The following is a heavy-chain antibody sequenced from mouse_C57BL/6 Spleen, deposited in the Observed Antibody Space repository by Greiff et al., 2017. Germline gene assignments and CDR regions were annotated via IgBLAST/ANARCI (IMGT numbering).Heavy chain of an antibody. D-gene: IGHD1-1*01. V-gene: IGHV1-82*01. CDR3: ANYYGSSYDYFDY. J-gene: IGHJ2*01. CDR1: GYAFSSSW. Sequence: QVQLQQSGPELVKPGASVKISCKASGYAFSSSWMNWVKQRPGKGLEWIGRIYPGDGDTNYNGKFKGKATLTADKSSSTAYMQLSSLTSEDSAVYFCANYYGSSYDYFDYWGQGTTLTVSS. CDR2: IYPGDGDT.